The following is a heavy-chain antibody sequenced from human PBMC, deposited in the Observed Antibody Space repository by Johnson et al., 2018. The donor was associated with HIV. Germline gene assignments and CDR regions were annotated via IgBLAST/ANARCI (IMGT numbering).Heavy chain of an antibody. Sequence: VQLVESGGGVVQPGGSLRLSCAASGFTFDDYGMSWVRQAPGKGLEWVSGINWNGGSTGYADSVKGRFTISRDNAKNSLYLQMNSLRAEDTAVYYCARDLVATMNQPASDAFDIWGQGTMVTVSS. J-gene: IGHJ3*02. CDR2: INWNGGST. CDR1: GFTFDDYG. V-gene: IGHV3-20*04. CDR3: ARDLVATMNQPASDAFDI. D-gene: IGHD5-12*01.